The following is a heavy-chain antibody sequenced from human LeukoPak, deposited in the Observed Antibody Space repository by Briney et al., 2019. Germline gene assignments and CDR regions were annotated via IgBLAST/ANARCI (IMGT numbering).Heavy chain of an antibody. CDR3: ARSVDSLLNFDY. Sequence: SETLSLTCTVSGGSISSSSYYWGWIRQPPGKGLEWIGSISYSGSTYYNPSLNSRVTISVDTSKNQFSLKLSPVTAADTAIYYCARSVDSLLNFDYWGQGTLVTVSS. J-gene: IGHJ4*02. D-gene: IGHD3-22*01. V-gene: IGHV4-39*01. CDR1: GGSISSSSYY. CDR2: ISYSGST.